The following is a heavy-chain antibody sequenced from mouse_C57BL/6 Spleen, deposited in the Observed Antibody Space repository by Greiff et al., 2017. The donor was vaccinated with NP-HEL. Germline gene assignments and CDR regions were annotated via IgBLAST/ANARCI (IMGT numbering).Heavy chain of an antibody. CDR2: ISSGGSYT. CDR1: GFTFSSYG. V-gene: IGHV5-6*02. CDR3: ARWLPPMDY. Sequence: DVMLVESGGDLVKPGGSLKLSCAASGFTFSSYGMSWVRQTPDKRLEWVATISSGGSYTYYPDSVKGRFTISRDNAKNTLYLQMSSLKSEDTAMYYCARWLPPMDYWGQGTSVTVSS. J-gene: IGHJ4*01. D-gene: IGHD2-2*01.